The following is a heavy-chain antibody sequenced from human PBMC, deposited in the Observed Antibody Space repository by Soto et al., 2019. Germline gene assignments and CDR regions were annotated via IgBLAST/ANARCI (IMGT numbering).Heavy chain of an antibody. CDR1: GFTFSNAW. Sequence: EVQLVESGGGLVKPGGSVRLSCAASGFTFSNAWMSWVRQAPGKGLEWVGRIKSKTDGGTTDYAAPVKGRFTISRDDSKNTLYLQMNSLKTEDTAVYYCTTLFWSGYYTHPEAYWGQGTLVTVSS. CDR3: TTLFWSGYYTHPEAY. D-gene: IGHD3-3*01. CDR2: IKSKTDGGTT. J-gene: IGHJ4*02. V-gene: IGHV3-15*01.